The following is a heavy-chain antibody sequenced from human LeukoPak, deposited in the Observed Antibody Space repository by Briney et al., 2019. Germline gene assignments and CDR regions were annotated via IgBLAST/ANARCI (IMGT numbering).Heavy chain of an antibody. Sequence: PGGSLRLSCAASGFTFSTYAMNWVRQAPGKGLEWVSAISGGGGNAYYADSVKGRFTISRDNSKNTLYLQMNSLRAEDTAIYYCAKDPNYHDSIGPSGPWGQGTLVTVSS. CDR2: ISGGGGNA. CDR3: AKDPNYHDSIGPSGP. CDR1: GFTFSTYA. J-gene: IGHJ5*02. V-gene: IGHV3-23*01. D-gene: IGHD3-22*01.